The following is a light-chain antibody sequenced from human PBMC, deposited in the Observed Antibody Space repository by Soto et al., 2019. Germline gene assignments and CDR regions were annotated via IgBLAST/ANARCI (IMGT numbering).Light chain of an antibody. CDR1: SSDFGSYSV. CDR3: HSYARGTLV. J-gene: IGLJ3*02. V-gene: IGLV2-23*01. Sequence: QSALTQPASVSGSPGQSITISCTGTSSDFGSYSVVSWYQQHPGKAPKLLIYEGTKRPSGVSRRFSGPESGNTASLTISGLQAEDEADYYCHSYARGTLVFGGGTKLTVL. CDR2: EGT.